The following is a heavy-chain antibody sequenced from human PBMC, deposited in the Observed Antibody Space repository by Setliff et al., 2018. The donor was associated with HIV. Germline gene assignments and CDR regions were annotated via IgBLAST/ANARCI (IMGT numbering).Heavy chain of an antibody. J-gene: IGHJ4*02. CDR3: ARGRFHRLHRPYSGSGSLGIQYFDY. CDR1: GLTFSSYW. V-gene: IGHV3-7*01. Sequence: GGSLRLSCAASGLTFSSYWMSWVRQAPGKGLEWMANIKEDGSNKYYADSVRGRFTISRDNAKKSLYLQMNSLRAEDTALYYCARGRFHRLHRPYSGSGSLGIQYFDYWGQGTLVTVSS. CDR2: IKEDGSNK. D-gene: IGHD3-10*01.